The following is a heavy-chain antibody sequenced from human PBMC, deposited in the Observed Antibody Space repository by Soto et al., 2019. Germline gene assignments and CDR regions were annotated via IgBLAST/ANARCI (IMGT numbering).Heavy chain of an antibody. V-gene: IGHV3-48*02. CDR2: ISSSSSTI. D-gene: IGHD6-13*01. Sequence: PGGSLRLSCAASGFTFSSYSMNWVRQAPGKGLEWVSYISSSSSTIYYADSVKGRFTISRANAKNSLYLQMNRLRDEYTAVYYCARGWVYSNRRSGRCYGRDFWSQGTTVTVSS. CDR1: GFTFSSYS. CDR3: ARGWVYSNRRSGRCYGRDF. J-gene: IGHJ6*02.